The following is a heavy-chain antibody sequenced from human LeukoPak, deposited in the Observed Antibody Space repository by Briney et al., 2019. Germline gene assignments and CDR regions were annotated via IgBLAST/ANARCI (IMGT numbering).Heavy chain of an antibody. CDR3: AKDGLTKLLWFGELYGIDY. J-gene: IGHJ4*02. V-gene: IGHV3-74*01. CDR2: INSDGSST. CDR1: GFTFSSYW. D-gene: IGHD3-10*01. Sequence: GGSLRLSCAASGFTFSSYWMHWVRQAPGKGLVWVSRINSDGSSTSYADSVKGRFTISRDNSKNTLYLQMNSLRAEDTAVYYCAKDGLTKLLWFGELYGIDYWGQGTLVTVSS.